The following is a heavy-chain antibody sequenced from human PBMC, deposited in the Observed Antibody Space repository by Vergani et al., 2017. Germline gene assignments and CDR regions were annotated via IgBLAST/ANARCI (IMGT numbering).Heavy chain of an antibody. CDR3: GRVADFYGLGSRLLDL. V-gene: IGHV4-30-4*01. CDR1: GGSISSGDSY. CDR2: IYYSGST. J-gene: IGHJ5*02. D-gene: IGHD3-10*01. Sequence: QVQLQESGPGLVKPSQTLSLTCTVSGGSISSGDSYWSWIRQPPGKGLEWIGYIYYSGSTYYNPSLKSRVTISVDTSKNQFSLKLNSVTAADTAVYYCGRVADFYGLGSRLLDLWGQGILVTVSS.